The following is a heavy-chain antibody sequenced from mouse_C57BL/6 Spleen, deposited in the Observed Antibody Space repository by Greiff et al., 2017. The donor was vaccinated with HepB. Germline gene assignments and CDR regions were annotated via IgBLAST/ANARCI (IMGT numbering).Heavy chain of an antibody. J-gene: IGHJ4*01. Sequence: DVQLVESGEGLVKPGGSLKLSCAASGFTFSSYAMSWVRQTPEKRLEWVAYISSGGDYIYYADTVKGRFTISRDNARNTLYLQMSILKSEDTAMYYCTRAIYYGAMDYWGQGTSVTVSS. V-gene: IGHV5-9-1*02. CDR2: ISSGGDYI. D-gene: IGHD1-1*01. CDR1: GFTFSSYA. CDR3: TRAIYYGAMDY.